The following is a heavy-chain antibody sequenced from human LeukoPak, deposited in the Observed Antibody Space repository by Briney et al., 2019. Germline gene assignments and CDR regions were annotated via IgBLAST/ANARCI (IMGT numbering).Heavy chain of an antibody. V-gene: IGHV4-34*01. CDR1: NGSFSAYY. Sequence: PSETLSLTCAVSNGSFSAYYWGWVRQSPGKGLQWIGEISHSGSTNYNPSLTLRVSISLDTSKNQFSLRLSSVSAADTAVYFCARRYCSGGSCYMRGYYGMDVWATGTTVIVSS. D-gene: IGHD2-15*01. CDR3: ARRYCSGGSCYMRGYYGMDV. CDR2: ISHSGST. J-gene: IGHJ6*04.